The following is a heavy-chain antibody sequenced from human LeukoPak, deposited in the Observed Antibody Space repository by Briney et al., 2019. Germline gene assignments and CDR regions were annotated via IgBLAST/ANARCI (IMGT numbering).Heavy chain of an antibody. CDR1: GYTFTAYY. D-gene: IGHD3-22*01. J-gene: IGHJ3*02. CDR2: IYPNSGGT. CDR3: ARDYYDSSGFGAFDI. V-gene: IGHV1-2*02. Sequence: ASVRVSCKASGYTFTAYYMHWVRQAPGQGLEWMGWIYPNSGGTNYARKFRGRVTMTRDTSISTAYLELSRLKSDDTAVYYCARDYYDSSGFGAFDIWGQGTMVTVSS.